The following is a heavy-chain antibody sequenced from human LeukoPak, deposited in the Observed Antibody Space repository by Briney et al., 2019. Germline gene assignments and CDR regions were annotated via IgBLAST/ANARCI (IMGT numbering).Heavy chain of an antibody. CDR3: ARAVLSYFYGSGSTPGFDY. D-gene: IGHD3-10*01. Sequence: SETLSLTCTVSGGSISSYYWSWIRQPPGKGLEWIGYIYHSGSTNCNPSLKSRVTISVDTSKSQFSLKLSSVTAADTAVYYCARAVLSYFYGSGSTPGFDYWGQGTLVTVSS. CDR1: GGSISSYY. CDR2: IYHSGST. V-gene: IGHV4-59*01. J-gene: IGHJ4*02.